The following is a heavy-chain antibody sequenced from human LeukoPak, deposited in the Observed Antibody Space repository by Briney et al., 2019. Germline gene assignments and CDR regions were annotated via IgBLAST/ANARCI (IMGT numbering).Heavy chain of an antibody. Sequence: GGSLRLSCAASGFTFSSYSMNWVRQAPGKGLEWVSSISSSISYIYYADSVKGRFTISRDNAKNSLYLQMNSLRAEDTAVYYCARGRGENSPYYSGWYFDLWGRGTLVTVSS. CDR2: ISSSISYI. V-gene: IGHV3-21*01. D-gene: IGHD3-22*01. CDR1: GFTFSSYS. J-gene: IGHJ2*01. CDR3: ARGRGENSPYYSGWYFDL.